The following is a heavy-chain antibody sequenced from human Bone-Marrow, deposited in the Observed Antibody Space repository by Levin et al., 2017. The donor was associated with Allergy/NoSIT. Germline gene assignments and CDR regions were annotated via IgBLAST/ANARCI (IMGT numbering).Heavy chain of an antibody. Sequence: ASVKVSCKASGYTFTSYYMHWVRQAPGQGLEWMGIINPSGGSTSYAQKFQGRVTMTRDTSTSTVYMELSSLRSEDTAVYYCARGSLSGYCTGGSCYPRGGFDPWGQGTLVTVSS. CDR1: GYTFTSYY. J-gene: IGHJ5*02. V-gene: IGHV1-46*01. D-gene: IGHD2-15*01. CDR2: INPSGGST. CDR3: ARGSLSGYCTGGSCYPRGGFDP.